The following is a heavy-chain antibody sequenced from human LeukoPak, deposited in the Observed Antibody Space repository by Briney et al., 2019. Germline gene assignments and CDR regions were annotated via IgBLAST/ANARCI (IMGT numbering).Heavy chain of an antibody. V-gene: IGHV3-66*01. D-gene: IGHD5-24*01. CDR3: ARDTIRGGDGLDL. CDR1: GLIPIDNY. J-gene: IGHJ3*01. CDR2: TYPGGST. Sequence: GGSLRLSCAASGLIPIDNYMTWVPHAPGKGLEWVSDTYPGGSTYYADSVKGRFTVSRDNSKNTLYLQMNSLRAEDTAIYYCARDTIRGGDGLDLWGQGTMVTVSS.